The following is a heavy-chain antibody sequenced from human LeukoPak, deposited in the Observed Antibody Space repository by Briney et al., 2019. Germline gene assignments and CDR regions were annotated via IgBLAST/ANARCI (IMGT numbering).Heavy chain of an antibody. CDR1: GYTFTSYD. V-gene: IGHV1-8*01. Sequence: GSVKVPCKASGYTFTSYDINWVRQATGQGLEWMGWMNPNSGNTGYAQKFQGRVTMTRNTSISTAYMELSSLRSEDTAVYYCARNGWLGYYYYGMDVWGQGTTVTVSS. CDR2: MNPNSGNT. D-gene: IGHD6-19*01. J-gene: IGHJ6*02. CDR3: ARNGWLGYYYYGMDV.